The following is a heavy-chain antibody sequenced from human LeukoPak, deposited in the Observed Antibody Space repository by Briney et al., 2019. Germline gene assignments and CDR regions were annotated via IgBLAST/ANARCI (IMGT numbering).Heavy chain of an antibody. J-gene: IGHJ4*02. CDR3: ARLGWATAPLDY. V-gene: IGHV3-11*06. CDR2: ISSSSSYT. CDR1: GFPFSDYY. Sequence: PGGSLRLSCAASGFPFSDYYMSWIRQAPGKGLEWVSYISSSSSYTNYADSVKGRFTISRDNAKNSLYLQMNSLRAEDTAVYYCARLGWATAPLDYWGQGTLVTVSS. D-gene: IGHD5-12*01.